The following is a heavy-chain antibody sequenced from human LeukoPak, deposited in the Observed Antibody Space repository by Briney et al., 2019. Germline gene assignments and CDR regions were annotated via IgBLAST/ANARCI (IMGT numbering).Heavy chain of an antibody. Sequence: SETLSLTCTVSGGSISSSSYYWSWIRQPPGKGLEWIGYIYYSGSTNYNPSLKSRVTISVDTSKNQFSLKLSSVTAADTAVYYCARAGSGYYFDYWGQGTLVTVSS. J-gene: IGHJ4*02. CDR1: GGSISSSSYY. V-gene: IGHV4-61*01. CDR3: ARAGSGYYFDY. CDR2: IYYSGST. D-gene: IGHD6-19*01.